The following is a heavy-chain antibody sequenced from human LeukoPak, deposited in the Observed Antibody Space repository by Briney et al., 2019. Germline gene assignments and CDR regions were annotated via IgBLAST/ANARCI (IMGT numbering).Heavy chain of an antibody. D-gene: IGHD6-19*01. CDR3: ARVVAVADSNWFDP. CDR2: INTNTGNP. V-gene: IGHV7-4-1*02. CDR1: GYTFTSYA. Sequence: GASVKVSCKASGYTFTSYAMNWVRQAPGQGLEWMGWINTNTGNPTYVQGFTGRFVFSLDTSVSTAYLQISSLKAEDTAVYYCARVVAVADSNWFDPWGQGTLVTVSS. J-gene: IGHJ5*02.